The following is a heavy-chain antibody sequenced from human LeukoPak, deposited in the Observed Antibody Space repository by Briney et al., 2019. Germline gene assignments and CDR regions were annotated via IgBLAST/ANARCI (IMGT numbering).Heavy chain of an antibody. J-gene: IGHJ5*02. CDR3: ARRLGCSSTSCSSGFDP. D-gene: IGHD2-2*01. Sequence: ASVKVSCKASGYTFTGYYMHWVRQAPGQGLEWMGWINPNSGGTNYAQKFQGRVTMTRDTSISTAYMELSSLRSEDTAVYYCARRLGCSSTSCSSGFDPWGQGTLVTVSS. V-gene: IGHV1-2*02. CDR1: GYTFTGYY. CDR2: INPNSGGT.